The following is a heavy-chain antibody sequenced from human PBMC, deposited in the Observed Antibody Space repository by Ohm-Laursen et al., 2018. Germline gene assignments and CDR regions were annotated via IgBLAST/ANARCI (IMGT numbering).Heavy chain of an antibody. CDR3: ARDAVNRGNSLDY. J-gene: IGHJ4*02. D-gene: IGHD4-23*01. CDR1: GGSISSGGYY. CDR2: IYYSGST. Sequence: TLSLTCTVSGGSISSGGYYWSWIRQHPGKGLEWIGYIYYSGSTYYNPSLKSRVTISVDTPKNQFSLKLSSVTAADTAVYYCARDAVNRGNSLDYWGQGTLVTVSS. V-gene: IGHV4-31*03.